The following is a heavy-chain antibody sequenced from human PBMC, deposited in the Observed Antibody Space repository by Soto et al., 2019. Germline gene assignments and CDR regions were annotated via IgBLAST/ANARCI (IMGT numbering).Heavy chain of an antibody. V-gene: IGHV3-23*01. J-gene: IGHJ6*02. CDR2: ISGSGGST. CDR1: GFTFSSYA. CDR3: ATFDSGYTAMVSKTGYYYYGMDV. D-gene: IGHD5-18*01. Sequence: PGGSLRLSCAASGFTFSSYAMSWVRQAPGKGLEWVSAISGSGGSTYYADSVKGRFTISRDNSKNTLYLQMNSLRAEDTAVYYCATFDSGYTAMVSKTGYYYYGMDVWGQGTTVTVSS.